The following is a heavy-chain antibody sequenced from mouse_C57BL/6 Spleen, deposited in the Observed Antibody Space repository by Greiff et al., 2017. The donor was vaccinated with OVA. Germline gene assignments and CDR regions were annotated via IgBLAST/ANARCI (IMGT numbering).Heavy chain of an antibody. J-gene: IGHJ4*01. D-gene: IGHD2-1*01. CDR2: ISSGSSTI. V-gene: IGHV5-17*01. Sequence: EVKLVESGGGLVKPVGSLQLSCAASGFTFSDYGMHCVRQAPEKGLAWVAYISSGSSTIYYADTVKGRFTISRDNAKNTLFLQMTSLRSEDTAMYYCARRIYYGNHYAMDYWGQGTSVTVSS. CDR1: GFTFSDYG. CDR3: ARRIYYGNHYAMDY.